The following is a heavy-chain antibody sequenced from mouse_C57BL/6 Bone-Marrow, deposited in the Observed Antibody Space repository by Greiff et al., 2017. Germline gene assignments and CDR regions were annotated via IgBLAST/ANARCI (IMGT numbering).Heavy chain of an antibody. V-gene: IGHV5-9*01. D-gene: IGHD1-1*01. CDR2: ISGGGGNT. CDR1: GFTFSSYT. Sequence: EVQLVESGGGLVKPGGSLKLSCAASGFTFSSYTVSWVRQTPEQRLQWVAAISGGGGNTYYPDSVKGRFTISRDNDKTILYLQMSSRRSKDTALSYYSRQGNKVLATKYFDVWGTGTTVTVSS. CDR3: SRQGNKVLATKYFDV. J-gene: IGHJ1*03.